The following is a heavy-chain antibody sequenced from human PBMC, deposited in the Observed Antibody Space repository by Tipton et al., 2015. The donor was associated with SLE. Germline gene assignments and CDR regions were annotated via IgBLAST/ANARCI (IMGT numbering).Heavy chain of an antibody. V-gene: IGHV4-38-2*01. CDR3: ARHRLRIAAAGRYYYYYGMDV. D-gene: IGHD6-13*01. J-gene: IGHJ6*02. CDR1: GYSISSGYY. Sequence: TLSLTCAVSGYSISSGYYWGWIRQPPGKGLEWIGSIYHSGSTNYNPSLKSRVTISVDTSKNQFSLKLSSVTAADTAVYYCARHRLRIAAAGRYYYYYGMDVWGQGTTVTVSS. CDR2: IYHSGST.